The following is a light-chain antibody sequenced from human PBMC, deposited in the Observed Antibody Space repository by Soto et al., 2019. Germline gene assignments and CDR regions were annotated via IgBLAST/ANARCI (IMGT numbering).Light chain of an antibody. CDR1: QGIDHS. CDR3: QKHYSGPPFA. V-gene: IGKV1-27*01. J-gene: IGKJ3*01. Sequence: DIQMTQSQSSLSASVGDRVTITCRASQGIDHSLAWYQQRTVKVPNLLIYSASPLQSGVPSRISGSGSGTEFSRTNTSMQADEVATYYCQKHYSGPPFAVGPGTKVDV. CDR2: SAS.